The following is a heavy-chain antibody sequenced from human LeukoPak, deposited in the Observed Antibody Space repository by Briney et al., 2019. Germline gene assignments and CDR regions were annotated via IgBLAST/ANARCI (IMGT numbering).Heavy chain of an antibody. CDR1: GFTFSSHG. CDR3: AKDLSYGSNWFDA. D-gene: IGHD5-18*01. CDR2: IWYDGSKK. Sequence: GGSLRLSCAASGFTFSSHGMHWVRQAPGKGLEWVALIWYDGSKKNYADSVKGRFTISRDDSKSTLYLQINSLRAEDTAVYYCAKDLSYGSNWFDAWGQATLVTVSS. J-gene: IGHJ5*02. V-gene: IGHV3-33*06.